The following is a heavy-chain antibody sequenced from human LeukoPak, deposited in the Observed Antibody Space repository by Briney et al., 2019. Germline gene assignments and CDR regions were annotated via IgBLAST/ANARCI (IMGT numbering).Heavy chain of an antibody. CDR3: AKCPKPAMVDY. CDR2: ISGSGGST. D-gene: IGHD5-18*01. V-gene: IGHV3-23*01. CDR1: GFTFSSYA. J-gene: IGHJ4*02. Sequence: GASLGLSCAASGFTFSSYAMSWVRQAPGKGLEWVSAISGSGGSTYYADSVKGRFTISRDNSKNTLYLQMNSLRAEDTAVYYCAKCPKPAMVDYWGQGALVTVSS.